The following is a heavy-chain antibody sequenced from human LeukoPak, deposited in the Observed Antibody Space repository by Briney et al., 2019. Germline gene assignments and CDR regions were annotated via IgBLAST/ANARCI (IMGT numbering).Heavy chain of an antibody. CDR2: MNPNSGNT. Sequence: ASVKVSCKASGYTFTSYDINWVRQATGQGLEWMGWMNPNSGNTGYAQKFQGRVTMTRNTSISTAYMELSSLRSEDTAVYYCARHERVVGATAYYFDYWGQGTLVTVSS. J-gene: IGHJ4*02. V-gene: IGHV1-8*01. D-gene: IGHD1-26*01. CDR3: ARHERVVGATAYYFDY. CDR1: GYTFTSYD.